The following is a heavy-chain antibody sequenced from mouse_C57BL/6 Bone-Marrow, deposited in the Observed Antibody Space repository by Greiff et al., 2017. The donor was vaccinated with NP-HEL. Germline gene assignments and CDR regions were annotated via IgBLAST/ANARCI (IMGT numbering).Heavy chain of an antibody. CDR2: ISDGGSYT. D-gene: IGHD1-1*01. Sequence: EVKVVESGGGLVKPGGSLKLSCAASGFTFSSYAMSWVRQTPEKRLEWVATISDGGSYTYYPDNVKGRFTISRDNAKNNLYLQMSHLKSEDTAMYYCARGAHYYGSNWYFDVWGTGTTVTVSS. J-gene: IGHJ1*03. CDR3: ARGAHYYGSNWYFDV. CDR1: GFTFSSYA. V-gene: IGHV5-4*03.